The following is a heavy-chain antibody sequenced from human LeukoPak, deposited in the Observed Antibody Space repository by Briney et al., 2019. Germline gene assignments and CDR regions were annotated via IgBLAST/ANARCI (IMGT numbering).Heavy chain of an antibody. D-gene: IGHD3-22*01. J-gene: IGHJ4*02. Sequence: SETLSLTCTVSGGSISSYYWSWIRQPPGKGLERIGYIYYSGSTNYNPSLKSRVTISVDTSKNQFSLKLSSVTAADTAVYYCAATYYYDSSGYVGDCWGQGTLVTVSS. CDR1: GGSISSYY. V-gene: IGHV4-59*08. CDR2: IYYSGST. CDR3: AATYYYDSSGYVGDC.